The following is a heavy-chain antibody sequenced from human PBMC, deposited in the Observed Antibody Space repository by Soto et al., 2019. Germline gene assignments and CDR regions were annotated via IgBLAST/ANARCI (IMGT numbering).Heavy chain of an antibody. CDR2: IYYNGTT. D-gene: IGHD3-10*01. Sequence: PSETLSLACTVIGGSIRSPNFSWSWIRQHPGKGPEWIGNIYYNGTTTYSPSLESRLTISLDPSKNQFSLTLKSVTAADTAVYYCTRDAPLWFGELSQWGQGP. J-gene: IGHJ4*02. CDR3: TRDAPLWFGELSQ. CDR1: GGSIRSPNFS. V-gene: IGHV4-31*03.